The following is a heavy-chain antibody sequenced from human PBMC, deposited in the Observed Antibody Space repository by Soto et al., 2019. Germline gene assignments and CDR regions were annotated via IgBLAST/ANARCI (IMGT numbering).Heavy chain of an antibody. CDR1: GGTFSSYT. D-gene: IGHD3-9*01. CDR3: AWVEYDIPI. V-gene: IGHV1-69*02. Sequence: QVQLVQSGAEVKKPGSSVKVSCKASGGTFSSYTISWVRQAPGQGLEWMGRIIPILGIANFAQNFQGRVTITADKSTSAAYMELSSLRSEDTAVYYCAWVEYDIPIWGQGTMVTVSS. J-gene: IGHJ3*02. CDR2: IIPILGIA.